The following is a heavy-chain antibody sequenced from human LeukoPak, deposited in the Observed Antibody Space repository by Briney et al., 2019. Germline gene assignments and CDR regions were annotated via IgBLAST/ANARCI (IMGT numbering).Heavy chain of an antibody. CDR1: GYTVTTYY. V-gene: IGHV1-2*06. Sequence: ASVKVSCKASGYTVTTYYMHWVRQAPGQGLEWMGRINPNSGGTNYAQKFQGRVTMTRDTSISTAYMELSRLRSDDTAVYYCARGGGDSAHYYGMDVWGQGTTVTVSS. CDR3: ARGGGDSAHYYGMDV. D-gene: IGHD2-21*02. J-gene: IGHJ6*02. CDR2: INPNSGGT.